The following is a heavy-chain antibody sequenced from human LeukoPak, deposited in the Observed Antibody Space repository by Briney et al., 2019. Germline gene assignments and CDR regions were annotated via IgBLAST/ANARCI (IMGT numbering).Heavy chain of an antibody. D-gene: IGHD6-6*01. CDR3: AREYSSSSDIDY. CDR1: GYTFTSHD. Sequence: ASVKVSCKASGYTFTSHDINWVRQATGQGLEWMGWMNPNSGNTGYAQKFQGRVTMTRNTSISTAYMELSSLRSEDTAVYYCAREYSSSSDIDYWGQGTLVTVSS. J-gene: IGHJ4*02. V-gene: IGHV1-8*01. CDR2: MNPNSGNT.